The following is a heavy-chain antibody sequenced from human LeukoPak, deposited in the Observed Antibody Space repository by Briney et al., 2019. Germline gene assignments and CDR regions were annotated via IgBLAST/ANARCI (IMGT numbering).Heavy chain of an antibody. V-gene: IGHV3-74*01. D-gene: IGHD4-23*01. CDR2: INSDGSTT. J-gene: IGHJ4*02. CDR1: GFTFSSHW. CDR3: AKDLGNSGPFDY. Sequence: GGSLRLSCAASGFTFSSHWMHWVRQAPGKGLVWVSRINSDGSTTTYADSVKGRFTISRDNSKNTLYLQMNSLRAEDTAVYYCAKDLGNSGPFDYWGQGTLVTVSS.